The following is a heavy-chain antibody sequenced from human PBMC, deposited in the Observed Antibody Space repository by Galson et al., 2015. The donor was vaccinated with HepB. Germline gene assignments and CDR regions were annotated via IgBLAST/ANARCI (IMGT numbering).Heavy chain of an antibody. J-gene: IGHJ4*02. CDR2: ISAYNGNT. CDR1: GYTFTSYG. CDR3: ARFARRKNYDFWSGQPLDY. Sequence: QSGAEVKKPGASVKVSCKASGYTFTSYGISWVRQAPGQGLEWMGWISAYNGNTNYAQKLQGRVTMTTDTSTSTAYMELRSLRSDDTAVYYCARFARRKNYDFWSGQPLDYWGQGTLVTVSS. V-gene: IGHV1-18*01. D-gene: IGHD3-3*01.